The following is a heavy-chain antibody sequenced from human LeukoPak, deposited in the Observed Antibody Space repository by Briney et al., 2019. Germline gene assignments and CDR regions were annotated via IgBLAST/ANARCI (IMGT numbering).Heavy chain of an antibody. CDR1: GFTFNSYA. CDR2: ISGSGTNI. Sequence: GESLKISCAASGFTFNSYAMSWVRQAPGKGLEWVSVISGSGTNIYYAASVKGRFTISRDNSRKTLYLQMNSLRAEDTALYYCVKDFDYWGQGTLVTVSS. CDR3: VKDFDY. J-gene: IGHJ4*02. V-gene: IGHV3-23*01.